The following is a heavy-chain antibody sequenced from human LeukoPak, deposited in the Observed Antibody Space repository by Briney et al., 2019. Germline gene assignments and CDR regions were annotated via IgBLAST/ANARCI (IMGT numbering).Heavy chain of an antibody. CDR3: ARGVLRVYYFDF. J-gene: IGHJ4*02. CDR2: INHSGST. D-gene: IGHD3-16*01. CDR1: GESFSGYY. V-gene: IGHV4-34*01. Sequence: SETLSLTCAVYGESFSGYYWSWIRQPPGKGLEWIGEINHSGSTSYNPSLKSRVTISLDTSKNQFSLRLSSVTAADTAVYYCARGVLRVYYFDFWGQGTLVTVSS.